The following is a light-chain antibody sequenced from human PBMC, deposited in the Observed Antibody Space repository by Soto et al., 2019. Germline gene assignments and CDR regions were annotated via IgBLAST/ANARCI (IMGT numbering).Light chain of an antibody. V-gene: IGKV3D-15*01. Sequence: EIVLTQSPGTLSLSPGERATLSCRASQSVSNNYLAWYQQKPGQAPRLLIYGASNRATGIPDRFSGSGSGTDFTLTISSLQSEDFAVYYCQQYNNWPTFGQGTRREI. J-gene: IGKJ5*01. CDR1: QSVSNN. CDR2: GAS. CDR3: QQYNNWPT.